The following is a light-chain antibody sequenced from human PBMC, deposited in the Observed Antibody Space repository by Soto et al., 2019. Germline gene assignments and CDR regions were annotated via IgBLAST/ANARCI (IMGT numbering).Light chain of an antibody. V-gene: IGKV1-39*01. CDR3: QQSYSSPPT. CDR2: AAS. CDR1: QSISNH. Sequence: DIQMTQSPSSLSASVEDRLSITARASQSISNHLNWYQQKPGKAPKLLIFAASSLQSGVPSRFSGSRSGPDFTLTISSLQPEDFATYYCQQSYSSPPTFGQGTKVDIK. J-gene: IGKJ1*01.